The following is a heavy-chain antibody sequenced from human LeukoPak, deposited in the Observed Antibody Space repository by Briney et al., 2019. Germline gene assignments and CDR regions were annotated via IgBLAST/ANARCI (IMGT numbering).Heavy chain of an antibody. D-gene: IGHD3-22*01. J-gene: IGHJ4*02. Sequence: PGGSLRLSCAASGFTFSSSAMSWVRQAPRKGLEWVANIKQDGSGTYYLDSMKGRFTISRDNAKNSLYLQMNSLRAEDTAVYYCARDKGDYDTSGSLFIFGGQGTLVTVSS. V-gene: IGHV3-7*03. CDR2: IKQDGSGT. CDR3: ARDKGDYDTSGSLFIF. CDR1: GFTFSSSA.